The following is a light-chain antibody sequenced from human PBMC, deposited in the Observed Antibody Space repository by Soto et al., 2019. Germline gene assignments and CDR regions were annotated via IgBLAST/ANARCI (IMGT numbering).Light chain of an antibody. Sequence: QSVLTQPPSVSGAPGQRVTISCTGSSSNIGAGYDVNWYQQLPGIAPKLLIYRNNTRPSGVPDRFSGSKSGNSASLAITGLQAEDEADYYCQSYDSSLSGYVVFGGRTKLTVL. CDR1: SSNIGAGYD. CDR2: RNN. CDR3: QSYDSSLSGYVV. J-gene: IGLJ2*01. V-gene: IGLV1-40*01.